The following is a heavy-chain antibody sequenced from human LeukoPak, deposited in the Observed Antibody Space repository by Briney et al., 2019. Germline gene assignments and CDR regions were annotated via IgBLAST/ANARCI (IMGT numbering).Heavy chain of an antibody. CDR1: GFTFSSYS. CDR3: ASDYPLYYYYLDV. J-gene: IGHJ6*03. V-gene: IGHV3-21*04. Sequence: GGSLRLSCAASGFTFSSYSMNWVRQAPGKGLEWVSSISSSSSYIYYADSVKGRFTISRDNAKNTLFLQMNSLRVEDTAVYYCASDYPLYYYYLDVWGKGTTVTVSS. CDR2: ISSSSSYI.